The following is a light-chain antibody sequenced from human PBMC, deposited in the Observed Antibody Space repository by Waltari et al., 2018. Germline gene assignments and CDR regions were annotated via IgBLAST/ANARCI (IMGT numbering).Light chain of an antibody. CDR1: SSDVGGYSL. CDR3: CSYAGGDTLI. Sequence: QSALTQPASVSGSPGQSITLSCTGASSDVGGYSLVSWSQPHPGKAPTVIIYEVTKRPSGVSNRFSGSKSGNTASLTISGLQAEDEADYYCCSYAGGDTLIFGGGTKLTVL. V-gene: IGLV2-23*02. J-gene: IGLJ2*01. CDR2: EVT.